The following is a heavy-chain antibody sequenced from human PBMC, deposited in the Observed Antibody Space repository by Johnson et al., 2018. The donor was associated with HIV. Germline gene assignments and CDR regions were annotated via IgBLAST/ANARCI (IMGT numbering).Heavy chain of an antibody. J-gene: IGHJ3*02. D-gene: IGHD6-6*01. V-gene: IGHV3-30*04. CDR1: GFTFSSYA. Sequence: QEQLVESGGGVVQPGRSLRLSCAASGFTFSSYAMHWVRQAPGKGLDWVAVISYDGSNKYYADSVKVRFTFSRDNSTNTLYLKMNSLKAEDTAVYYCARDRYRTYSSSLYDALDIWGQGTMVTVSS. CDR3: ARDRYRTYSSSLYDALDI. CDR2: ISYDGSNK.